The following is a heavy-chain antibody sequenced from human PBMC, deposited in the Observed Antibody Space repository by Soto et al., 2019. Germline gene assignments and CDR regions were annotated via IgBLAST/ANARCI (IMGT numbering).Heavy chain of an antibody. Sequence: PSETLSLTCTVSGGSVSSGFYYWSWIRQPPGKGLEWIGYIYYSGSTNYNPSLKSRVSISVDTSKNQFSLKLSSVTAADTAVYYCARVRDRLGWFDPWGQGTLVTVSS. CDR1: GGSVSSGFYY. CDR3: ARVRDRLGWFDP. V-gene: IGHV4-61*01. CDR2: IYYSGST. J-gene: IGHJ5*02. D-gene: IGHD3-9*01.